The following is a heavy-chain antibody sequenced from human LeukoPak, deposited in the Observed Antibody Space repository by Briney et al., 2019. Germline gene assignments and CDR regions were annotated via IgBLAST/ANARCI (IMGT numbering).Heavy chain of an antibody. D-gene: IGHD6-13*01. CDR3: ARGLASSNWPHWFDP. J-gene: IGHJ5*02. CDR1: GFTFSNYE. V-gene: IGHV3-48*03. CDR2: ISSIDSTT. Sequence: PGGSLRLSCAASGFTFSNYEMNWVRQAPGNGLEWVSYISSIDSTTYYADSVKGRFTISRDNAKNSLYLQMNSLRVEDTAVYHCARGLASSNWPHWFDPWGQGTLVSVSS.